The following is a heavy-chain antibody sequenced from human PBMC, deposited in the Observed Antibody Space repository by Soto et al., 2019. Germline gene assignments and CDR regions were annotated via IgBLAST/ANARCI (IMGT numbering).Heavy chain of an antibody. CDR2: IYYSGST. D-gene: IGHD2-2*01. J-gene: IGHJ5*02. V-gene: IGHV4-39*01. CDR1: GGSISSSSYY. CDR3: ARHFPTRYCSSTSCYRVYSGWFDP. Sequence: QLQLQESGPGLVKPSETLSLTCTVSGGSISSSSYYWGWIRQPPGKGLEWIGSIYYSGSTYYNPSLQSRVKIPVDTSKNQFSLKLSSVTAADTAVYYCARHFPTRYCSSTSCYRVYSGWFDPWGQGTLVTVSS.